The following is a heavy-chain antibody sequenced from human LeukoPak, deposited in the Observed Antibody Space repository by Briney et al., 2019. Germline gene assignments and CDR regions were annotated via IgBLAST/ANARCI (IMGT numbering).Heavy chain of an antibody. D-gene: IGHD3-10*01. CDR2: ISSSSYI. Sequence: PGGSLRLSCAASGFTFSSYSMNWVRQAPGKGLEWVSSISSSSYIYYADSVKGRFTISRDNAKNSLYLQMNSLRAEDTAVYYCARGHYYGSGSYYRQGIFDYWGQGTLVTVSS. CDR1: GFTFSSYS. CDR3: ARGHYYGSGSYYRQGIFDY. J-gene: IGHJ4*02. V-gene: IGHV3-21*01.